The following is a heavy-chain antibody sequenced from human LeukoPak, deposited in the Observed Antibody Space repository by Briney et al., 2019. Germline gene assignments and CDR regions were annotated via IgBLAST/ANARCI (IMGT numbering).Heavy chain of an antibody. CDR3: ARGKDGDPTLFDP. V-gene: IGHV3-30*04. CDR2: ISYDGSNK. Sequence: GGSLRLSCAASGFTFRSYAMHWVRQAPGKGLEWVAVISYDGSNKYYADSVKGRFTISRDNSKNTLYLQMNSLRAEDTAVYYCARGKDGDPTLFDPWGQGTLVTVSS. D-gene: IGHD4-17*01. CDR1: GFTFRSYA. J-gene: IGHJ5*02.